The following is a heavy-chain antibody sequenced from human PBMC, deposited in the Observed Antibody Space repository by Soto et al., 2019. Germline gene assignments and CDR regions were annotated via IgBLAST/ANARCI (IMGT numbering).Heavy chain of an antibody. Sequence: SETLSLTCTVSGGSISSGGYYWSWIRQHPGKGLEWIGYIYYSGSTYYNPSLKSRVTISVDTSKNQFSLKLSSVTAADTAVYYCARATYYYDSSGYYYNYFDYWGQGTLVTVSS. CDR2: IYYSGST. V-gene: IGHV4-31*03. D-gene: IGHD3-22*01. CDR3: ARATYYYDSSGYYYNYFDY. CDR1: GGSISSGGYY. J-gene: IGHJ4*02.